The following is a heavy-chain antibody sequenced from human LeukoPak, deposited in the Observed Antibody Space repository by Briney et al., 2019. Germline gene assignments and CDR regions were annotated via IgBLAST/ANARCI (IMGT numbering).Heavy chain of an antibody. J-gene: IGHJ3*02. CDR1: GGSISSSSYY. CDR3: ARTEVGYCSGGSCYGHDAFDI. Sequence: PSETLSLTCTVSGGSISSSSYYWGWIRQPPGKGLEWIGSIYYSGSTYYNPSLKSRVTISVGTSKNQFSLKLSSVTAADTAVYYCARTEVGYCSGGSCYGHDAFDIWGQGTMVTVSS. CDR2: IYYSGST. D-gene: IGHD2-15*01. V-gene: IGHV4-39*07.